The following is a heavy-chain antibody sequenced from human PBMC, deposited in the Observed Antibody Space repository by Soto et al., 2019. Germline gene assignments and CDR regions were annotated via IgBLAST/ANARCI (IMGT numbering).Heavy chain of an antibody. V-gene: IGHV3-48*02. CDR2: ISSSSSTI. Sequence: GGSLRLSCAASGFTFSSYSMNWVRQAPGKGLEWVSYISSSSSTIYYADSVKGRFTISRDNAKNSLYLQMNSLRDEDTAVYYCARVEGDYYDSSGYYNPYWGQGTLVTVSS. J-gene: IGHJ4*02. CDR3: ARVEGDYYDSSGYYNPY. D-gene: IGHD3-22*01. CDR1: GFTFSSYS.